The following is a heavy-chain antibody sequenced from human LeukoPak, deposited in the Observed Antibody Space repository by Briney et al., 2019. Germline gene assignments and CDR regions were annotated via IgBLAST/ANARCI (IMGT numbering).Heavy chain of an antibody. J-gene: IGHJ4*02. CDR3: ARGGNVLVVTQKKKKPFDY. Sequence: SETLSLTCTVSGGSISSYYWSWIRQPPGKGLEWIGYIYYSGSTNYNPSLKSRVTISVDTSKKQFSLKVTSVTAADTAVYYCARGGNVLVVTQKKKKPFDYWGQGTLVTVSS. V-gene: IGHV4-59*12. CDR1: GGSISSYY. D-gene: IGHD2-8*02. CDR2: IYYSGST.